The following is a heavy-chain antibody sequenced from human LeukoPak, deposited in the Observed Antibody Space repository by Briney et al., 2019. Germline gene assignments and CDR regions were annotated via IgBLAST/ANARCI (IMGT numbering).Heavy chain of an antibody. Sequence: SVKVSCKASGGTFSSYAICWVRQAPGQGLEWMGGIIPIFGTANYAQKFQGRVTTTADESTSTAYMELSSLRSEDTAVYYCARGIRRGSSGYYSTDYWGQGTLVTVSS. J-gene: IGHJ4*02. V-gene: IGHV1-69*13. CDR2: IIPIFGTA. CDR3: ARGIRRGSSGYYSTDY. D-gene: IGHD3-22*01. CDR1: GGTFSSYA.